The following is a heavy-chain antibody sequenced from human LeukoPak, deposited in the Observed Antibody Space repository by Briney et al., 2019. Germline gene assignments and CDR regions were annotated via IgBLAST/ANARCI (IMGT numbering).Heavy chain of an antibody. CDR1: GFTFSSYG. Sequence: GGSLRLSCAASGFTFSSYGMSWVRQAPGKGLERVSAISGSGGSTYYADSVKGRFTISRDNSKNTLYLQMNSLRAEDTAVYYCAKDAGFGESGFDYWGQGTLVTVSS. CDR3: AKDAGFGESGFDY. CDR2: ISGSGGST. J-gene: IGHJ4*02. V-gene: IGHV3-23*01. D-gene: IGHD3-10*01.